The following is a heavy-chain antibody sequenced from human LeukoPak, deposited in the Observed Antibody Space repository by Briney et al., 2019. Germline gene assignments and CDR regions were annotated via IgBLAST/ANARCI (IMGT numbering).Heavy chain of an antibody. CDR2: ISYDGSNK. Sequence: PGGSLRLSCAASGFTFSSYGMHWVRQAPGKGLEWVAVISYDGSNKYYADSVKGRFTISRDNSKNTLYLQMNSLRAEDTAVYYCAKEIQPIQLRFIFDPWGQGTLVTVSS. CDR1: GFTFSSYG. CDR3: AKEIQPIQLRFIFDP. D-gene: IGHD5-18*01. J-gene: IGHJ5*02. V-gene: IGHV3-30*18.